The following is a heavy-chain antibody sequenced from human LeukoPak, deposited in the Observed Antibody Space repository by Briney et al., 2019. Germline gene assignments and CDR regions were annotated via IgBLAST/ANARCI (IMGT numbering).Heavy chain of an antibody. Sequence: SETLSLTCTVSGGSISSSNYYWGWIRQPPGKGLEWIGNIYYSGSTYYNPSLKSRVTISVDTSKNQFSLKLSSVTAADTAVYYCARVLKGRAPFDYWGQGTLVTVSS. CDR1: GGSISSSNYY. CDR2: IYYSGST. CDR3: ARVLKGRAPFDY. J-gene: IGHJ4*02. V-gene: IGHV4-39*07.